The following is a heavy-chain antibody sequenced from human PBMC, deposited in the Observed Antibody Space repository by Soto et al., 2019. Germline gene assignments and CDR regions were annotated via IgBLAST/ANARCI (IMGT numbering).Heavy chain of an antibody. D-gene: IGHD3-10*01. CDR2: ISSSSSYT. V-gene: IGHV3-11*05. J-gene: IGHJ4*02. CDR1: GFTFSDYY. CDR3: ARDVFSGSGEFDY. Sequence: GGSLRLSCAASGFTFSDYYMSWIRQAPGKGLEWVSYISSSSSYTNYADSVKGRFTISRDNAKNSLYLQMNSLRAEDTAVYYCARDVFSGSGEFDYWGQGTLVTVSS.